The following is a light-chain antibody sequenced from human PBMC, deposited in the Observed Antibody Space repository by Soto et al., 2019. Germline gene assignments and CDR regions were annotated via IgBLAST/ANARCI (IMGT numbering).Light chain of an antibody. V-gene: IGKV3-15*01. J-gene: IGKJ2*01. CDR3: HQYNNWPYA. CDR2: GAS. Sequence: EIVVTQSPATLSVSLGDRATLSCRASQSVSGDLAWYQQKPGQAPRLLISGASTRATDTPARFSGSGSGTEFTLTISSLQSEEFAVYFCHQYNNWPYAFGQGTKLEI. CDR1: QSVSGD.